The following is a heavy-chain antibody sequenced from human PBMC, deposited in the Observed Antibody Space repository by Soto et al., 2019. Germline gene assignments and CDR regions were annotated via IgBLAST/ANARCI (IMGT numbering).Heavy chain of an antibody. CDR1: GGSFSGYY. V-gene: IGHV4-34*01. CDR3: ARGYCSSTSCYGSHYYGMDV. J-gene: IGHJ6*02. D-gene: IGHD2-2*01. CDR2: INHSGST. Sequence: QVQLQQWGAGLLKPSETLSLTCAVYGGSFSGYYWSWIRQPPGKGLEWIGEINHSGSTNYNPSLKSRVTISVDTSKTQFSLKLGSVTAADTAVYYCARGYCSSTSCYGSHYYGMDVWGQGTTVTVSS.